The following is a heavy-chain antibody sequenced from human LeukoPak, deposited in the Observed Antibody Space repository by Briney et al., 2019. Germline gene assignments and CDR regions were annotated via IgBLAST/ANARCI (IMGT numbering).Heavy chain of an antibody. CDR3: ARVAAAEHYFDY. J-gene: IGHJ4*02. CDR1: GFTFSSYS. D-gene: IGHD6-13*01. CDR2: ISSSSSYI. V-gene: IGHV3-21*01. Sequence: GGSLRLSCAASGFTFSSYSMNWVRQAPGKGLEWVSSISSSSSYIYYADSVKGQFTISRDNAKNSLYLQMNSLRAEDTAVYYCARVAAAEHYFDYWGQGTLVTVSS.